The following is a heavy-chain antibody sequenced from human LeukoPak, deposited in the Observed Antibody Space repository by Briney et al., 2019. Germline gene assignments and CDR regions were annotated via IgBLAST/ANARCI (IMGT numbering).Heavy chain of an antibody. D-gene: IGHD5-24*01. V-gene: IGHV3-21*01. CDR2: ISSSSTYI. CDR3: ARLRGSGYNYFDY. CDR1: GFTFSTYR. J-gene: IGHJ4*02. Sequence: GGSLRLSCAASGFTFSTYRMNWVRQAPGKGLEWVSSISSSSTYIYYADSVKGRFTVSRDNAEDSLSLQMSSLRAEDTAVYYCARLRGSGYNYFDYWAREPWSPSPQ.